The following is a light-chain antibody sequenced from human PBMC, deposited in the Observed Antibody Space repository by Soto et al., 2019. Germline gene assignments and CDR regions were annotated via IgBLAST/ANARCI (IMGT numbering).Light chain of an antibody. CDR3: QQYNTWPRT. CDR2: GAS. CDR1: ESVSTN. V-gene: IGKV3-15*01. J-gene: IGKJ1*01. Sequence: ERGVTQSPVTLSVSPGEGATLSCRASESVSTNLAWYQQRPGQAPRLLIYGASTRATDIPGRFSGGGSGTEFTLTISSLQSEDFAIYFCQQYNTWPRTFGQGTKVDIK.